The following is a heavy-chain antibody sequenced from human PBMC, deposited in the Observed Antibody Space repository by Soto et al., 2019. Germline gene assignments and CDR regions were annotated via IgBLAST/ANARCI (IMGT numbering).Heavy chain of an antibody. CDR2: INAGNGNT. Sequence: GASVKVSCKASGYTFTSYAMHWVRQAPGQRLEWMGWINAGNGNTKYSQKFQGRVTMTRDTSTSTVYMELSSLRSEDTAVYYCAKDRGSSGWLTYYYYYMDVWGKGTTVTVSS. V-gene: IGHV1-3*01. J-gene: IGHJ6*03. D-gene: IGHD6-19*01. CDR3: AKDRGSSGWLTYYYYYMDV. CDR1: GYTFTSYA.